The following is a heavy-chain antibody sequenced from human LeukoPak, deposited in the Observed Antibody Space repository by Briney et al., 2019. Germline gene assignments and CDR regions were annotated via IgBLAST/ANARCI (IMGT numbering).Heavy chain of an antibody. V-gene: IGHV4-59*04. CDR3: TRRVKNSSDY. CDR1: GGSIRGSY. CDR2: IYYSGST. J-gene: IGHJ4*02. D-gene: IGHD6-6*01. Sequence: SETLSLTCTVSGGSIRGSYWSWIRQPPGKGLEWIGYIYYSGSTNYSPSLKSRVTMSVDTSKNQFSLKLNSLTAADTAVYYCTRRVKNSSDYWGQGTLVTVSS.